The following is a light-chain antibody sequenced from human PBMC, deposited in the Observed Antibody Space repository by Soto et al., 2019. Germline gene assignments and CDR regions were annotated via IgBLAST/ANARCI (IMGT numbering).Light chain of an antibody. V-gene: IGKV4-1*01. CDR2: WAS. CDR3: QKYFSPPLT. CDR1: QSVLYSSHNKNY. Sequence: DIVMTQSPDSLAVSLGERATINCKSSQSVLYSSHNKNYLAWYQQKAGQPPNLFFYWASIRESGVPDRFSGCGFGTEFTLTISSLQAEEVAVYYCQKYFSPPLTIGGGTNLDIK. J-gene: IGKJ4*01.